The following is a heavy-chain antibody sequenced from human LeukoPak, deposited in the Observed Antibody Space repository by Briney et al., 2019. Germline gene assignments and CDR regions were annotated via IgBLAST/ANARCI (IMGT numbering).Heavy chain of an antibody. J-gene: IGHJ6*03. CDR3: ARVFGVSDWLLYDYYYYMDV. V-gene: IGHV1-18*01. CDR2: ISAYNGNT. D-gene: IGHD3-9*01. Sequence: ASVKVSCKASGYTFTSYGISWVRQAPGQGLEWMGWISAYNGNTNYAQKLQGRVTMTTDTSTSTAYMELRSLRSDDTAVYYCARVFGVSDWLLYDYYYYMDVWGKGTTVTISS. CDR1: GYTFTSYG.